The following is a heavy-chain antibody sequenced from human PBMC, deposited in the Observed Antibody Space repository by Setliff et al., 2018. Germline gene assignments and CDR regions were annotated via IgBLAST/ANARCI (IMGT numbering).Heavy chain of an antibody. J-gene: IGHJ4*02. Sequence: SVKVSCKASGGTFSSFGISWVRQAPGQGLEWMGGTIPIFGTTNYAQKFQGRVTIITDESTSTAYMELSSLRSEDTAVYYCAKDGNNYHDSGDYYHEFDYWGQGAQVTVSS. CDR1: GGTFSSFG. CDR3: AKDGNNYHDSGDYYHEFDY. CDR2: TIPIFGTT. D-gene: IGHD3-22*01. V-gene: IGHV1-69*05.